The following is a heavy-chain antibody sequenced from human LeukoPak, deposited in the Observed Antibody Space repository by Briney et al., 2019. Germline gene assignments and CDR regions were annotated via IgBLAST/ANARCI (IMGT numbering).Heavy chain of an antibody. CDR3: AKESRLGGASGSHHFDY. CDR1: GAPFNFYS. CDR2: IYTRGNT. Sequence: SETLSLTCTVSGAPFNFYSLSWIRHSAEKGLEWIGRIYTRGNTTYNPSLKSRVTLSVDKSRNQFSLMLSSVTAADTAVYYCAKESRLGGASGSHHFDYWGQGGLVTVSS. D-gene: IGHD3-10*01. V-gene: IGHV4-4*07. J-gene: IGHJ4*02.